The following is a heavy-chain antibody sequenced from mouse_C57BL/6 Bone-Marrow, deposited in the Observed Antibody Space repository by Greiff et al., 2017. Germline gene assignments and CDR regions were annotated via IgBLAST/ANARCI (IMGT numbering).Heavy chain of an antibody. J-gene: IGHJ1*03. Sequence: EVQLQQSGPELVKPGASVKISCKASGYSFTDYNMNWVKQSNGTSLEWIGVINPNYGTTSYNQKFKGKATLTVDQSASTAYMQLNSLTSEDSAVYYCARNYYGRSQGYFEVWGTGTTVTVSS. D-gene: IGHD1-1*01. CDR3: ARNYYGRSQGYFEV. CDR1: GYSFTDYN. V-gene: IGHV1-39*01. CDR2: INPNYGTT.